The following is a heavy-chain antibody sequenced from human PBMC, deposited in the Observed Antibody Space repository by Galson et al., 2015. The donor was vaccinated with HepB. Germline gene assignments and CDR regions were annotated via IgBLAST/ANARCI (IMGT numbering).Heavy chain of an antibody. CDR1: GFTFSSYG. J-gene: IGHJ4*02. V-gene: IGHV3-30*18. CDR3: AKDGGTTEYFDY. D-gene: IGHD4-11*01. CDR2: ISYDGSNK. Sequence: SLRLSCAASGFTFSSYGMHWVRQAPGKGLEWVAVISYDGSNKYYADSVKGRFTISRDNSKNTLYLQMNSLRAEDTAVYYCAKDGGTTEYFDYWGQGTLVTVSS.